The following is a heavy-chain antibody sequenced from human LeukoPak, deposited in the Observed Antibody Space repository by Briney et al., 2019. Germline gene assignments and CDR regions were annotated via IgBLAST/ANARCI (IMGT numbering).Heavy chain of an antibody. V-gene: IGHV1-69*01. D-gene: IGHD3-10*01. J-gene: IGHJ4*02. CDR2: IIPIFGTA. Sequence: SVKVSCKASGGTFSSYAISWVRQAPGQGLEWMGGIIPIFGTANYAQKFQGRVTITADESTSTAYMELSSLRSEDTAVYYCARERRSGSYRAYFDYWGQGTLVTVSS. CDR3: ARERRSGSYRAYFDY. CDR1: GGTFSSYA.